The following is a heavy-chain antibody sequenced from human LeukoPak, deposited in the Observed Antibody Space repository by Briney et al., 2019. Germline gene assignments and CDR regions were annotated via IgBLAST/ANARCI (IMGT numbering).Heavy chain of an antibody. Sequence: SGTLSLTCAVSGGSITSTNCWSWVRQPPGQGLEWIGEVSLSGLTNYNPSLSSRVIMALDTSKNHLSLHLTSVTAADTAVYYCSRENGAFSPFGYWGQGYLVTVLS. CDR1: GGSITSTNC. V-gene: IGHV4-4*02. CDR2: VSLSGLT. D-gene: IGHD2-8*01. J-gene: IGHJ4*02. CDR3: SRENGAFSPFGY.